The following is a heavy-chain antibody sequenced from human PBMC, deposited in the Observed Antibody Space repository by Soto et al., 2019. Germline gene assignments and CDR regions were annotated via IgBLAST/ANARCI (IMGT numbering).Heavy chain of an antibody. Sequence: EVQLLESGGGLVQPGGSLRLSCAASGFTVSSYAMSWVRQAPGKGLEWVSVISGSGSTYSADSVKGRFTISRDSSKNTVYLQMNSLTAEDTAVYYCAKALRFTFTTGNNMDVWCRGTTVTVAS. V-gene: IGHV3-23*01. J-gene: IGHJ6*03. CDR3: AKALRFTFTTGNNMDV. CDR1: GFTVSSYA. D-gene: IGHD3-16*01. CDR2: ISGSGST.